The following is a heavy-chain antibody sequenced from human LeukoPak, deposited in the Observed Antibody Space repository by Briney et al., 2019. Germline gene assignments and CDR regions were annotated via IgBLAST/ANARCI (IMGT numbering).Heavy chain of an antibody. CDR1: GYSFTSYY. Sequence: ASVKVSCKASGYSFTSYYIHWVRQAPGQGLEWMGLINPTGRGTSNAQNFQGRVTLTRDTSTSTVYMDLSSLKSEDTAVYYCARALNDFWSGYFASWGQGNLVTVSS. J-gene: IGHJ4*02. CDR3: ARALNDFWSGYFAS. CDR2: INPTGRGT. D-gene: IGHD3-3*01. V-gene: IGHV1-46*01.